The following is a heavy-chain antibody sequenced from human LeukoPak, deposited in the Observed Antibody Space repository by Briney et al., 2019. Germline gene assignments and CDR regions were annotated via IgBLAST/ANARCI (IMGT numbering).Heavy chain of an antibody. J-gene: IGHJ4*02. Sequence: GGSLRLSCAASGFSFANYAMTWVRQAPGKGLDWVSTLTTSGDETYYADSVKGRFTISRDNSRDTLYLQMNSLRAEDTAVYYCATPYFLGYCRGGSCSDYWGQGTLVTVSS. CDR1: GFSFANYA. CDR2: LTTSGDET. D-gene: IGHD2-15*01. V-gene: IGHV3-23*01. CDR3: ATPYFLGYCRGGSCSDY.